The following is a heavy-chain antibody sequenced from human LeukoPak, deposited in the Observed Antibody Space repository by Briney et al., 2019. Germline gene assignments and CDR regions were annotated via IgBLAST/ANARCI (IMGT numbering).Heavy chain of an antibody. J-gene: IGHJ4*02. CDR2: IIPIFGTA. Sequence: SVKVSCKASGGTFSSYAISWVRPAPGQGLGWMGGIIPIFGTANYAQKFQGRVTTTADESTSTAYMELSSLRSEDTAVYYCARGITGTTPSRYWGQGTLVTVSS. CDR1: GGTFSSYA. D-gene: IGHD1-7*01. V-gene: IGHV1-69*01. CDR3: ARGITGTTPSRY.